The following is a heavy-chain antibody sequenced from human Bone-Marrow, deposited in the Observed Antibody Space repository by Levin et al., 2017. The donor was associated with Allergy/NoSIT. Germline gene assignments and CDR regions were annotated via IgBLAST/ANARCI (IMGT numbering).Heavy chain of an antibody. V-gene: IGHV1-69*13. D-gene: IGHD2-15*01. CDR2: IVPVIPTA. CDR1: GSTFISYA. CDR3: ARGRGYCRNGGCGSHDH. Sequence: SVKVSCKVSGSTFISYAISWVRQAPGQGLEWIGGIVPVIPTADYGQRFHGRVTITADESTSTAYMEMSSLTTDDTAVYYCARGRGYCRNGGCGSHDHWGQGTLVTVSS. J-gene: IGHJ4*02.